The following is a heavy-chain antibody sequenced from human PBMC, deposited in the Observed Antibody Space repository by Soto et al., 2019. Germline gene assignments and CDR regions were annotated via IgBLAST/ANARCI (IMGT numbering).Heavy chain of an antibody. D-gene: IGHD2-15*01. V-gene: IGHV3-23*01. CDR1: GFTFSSYA. CDR3: AKGLNIVVVVAATYPDAFDI. CDR2: ISGSGGST. Sequence: EVQLLESGGGLVQPGGSLRLSCAASGFTFSSYAMSCVRQAPGKGLEWVSAISGSGGSTYYADSVKGRFTISRDNSKNTLYLQMNSLRAEDTAVYYCAKGLNIVVVVAATYPDAFDIWGQGTMVTVSS. J-gene: IGHJ3*02.